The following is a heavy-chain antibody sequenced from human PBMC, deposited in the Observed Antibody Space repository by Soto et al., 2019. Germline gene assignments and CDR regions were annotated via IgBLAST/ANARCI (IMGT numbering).Heavy chain of an antibody. CDR1: GGTFSSYA. CDR2: IIPIFGTA. Sequence: QVQLVQSGAEVKKPGSSVKVSCKASGGTFSSYAISWVRQAPGQGLEWMGGIIPIFGTANYAQKFQGRVTITADEPTSTAYMELSSPRSEDTAVYYWARGEQLENYYYYGRDVCGQGTTVTVSS. CDR3: ARGEQLENYYYYGRDV. J-gene: IGHJ6*02. D-gene: IGHD6-6*01. V-gene: IGHV1-69*01.